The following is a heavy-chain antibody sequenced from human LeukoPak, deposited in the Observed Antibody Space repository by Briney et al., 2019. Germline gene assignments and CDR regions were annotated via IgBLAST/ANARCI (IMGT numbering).Heavy chain of an antibody. CDR2: INHSGST. CDR1: GFTFDDYG. CDR3: ARLRGAARPLYYYYYMDV. V-gene: IGHV4-34*01. Sequence: GTLRLSCAASGFTFDDYGMSWVRQAPGKGLEWIGEINHSGSTNYNPSLKSRVTISVDTSKNQFSLKLSSVTAADTAVYYCARLRGAARPLYYYYYMDVWGKGTTVTVSS. D-gene: IGHD6-6*01. J-gene: IGHJ6*03.